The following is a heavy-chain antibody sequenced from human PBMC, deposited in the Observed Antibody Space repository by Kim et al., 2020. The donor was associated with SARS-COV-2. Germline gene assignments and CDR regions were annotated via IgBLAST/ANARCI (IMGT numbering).Heavy chain of an antibody. D-gene: IGHD3-16*01. CDR2: ITKNSATI. Sequence: GGSLRLSCATSGFTFSAYDMNWVRLPPGKGLEWLSFITKNSATIYYADSVKGRFTVSRDNAKNSLYLQMNSLRDEDTGGYYCVRDRWGGAVDILRQGSMV. V-gene: IGHV3-48*02. CDR1: GFTFSAYD. CDR3: VRDRWGGAVDI. J-gene: IGHJ3*02.